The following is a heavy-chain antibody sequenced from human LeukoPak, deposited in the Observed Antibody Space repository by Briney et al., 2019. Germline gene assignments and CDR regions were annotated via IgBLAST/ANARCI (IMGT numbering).Heavy chain of an antibody. D-gene: IGHD1-26*01. CDR2: IKIKTDGGTA. Sequence: GGSLRLSCAASGFIFSNAWMSWVRQAPGKGLEWVGRIKIKTDGGTADYATPVKGRFTISRDDSKNTLYLHMNSLKIGDTAVYYCATEFAVGATFFDSWGQGTLVTVSS. V-gene: IGHV3-15*01. CDR3: ATEFAVGATFFDS. CDR1: GFIFSNAW. J-gene: IGHJ4*02.